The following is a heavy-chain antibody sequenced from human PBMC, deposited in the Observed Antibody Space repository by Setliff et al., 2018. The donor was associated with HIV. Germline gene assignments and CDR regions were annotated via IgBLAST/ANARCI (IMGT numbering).Heavy chain of an antibody. CDR2: IYFSGST. D-gene: IGHD4-17*01. Sequence: SETLSLTCTVSGGSLSTSSFYWGWIRQPPGKGLQWIGSIYFSGSTYYNPSLKSRVTISVDTSKNQFSLKLRSVTAADTGIYYCARHRSYGDYDPNWFDPWGQGALVTVSS. J-gene: IGHJ5*02. CDR3: ARHRSYGDYDPNWFDP. CDR1: GGSLSTSSFY. V-gene: IGHV4-39*01.